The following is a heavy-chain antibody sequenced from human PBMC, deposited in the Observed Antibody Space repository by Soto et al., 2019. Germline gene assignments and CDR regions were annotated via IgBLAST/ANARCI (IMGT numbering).Heavy chain of an antibody. CDR1: GFTFSSYA. CDR3: AIGVWQLVRGRDAFDI. D-gene: IGHD6-6*01. CDR2: ISYDGSNK. V-gene: IGHV3-30-3*01. Sequence: QVQLVESGGGVVQPGRSLRLSCAASGFTFSSYAMHWVRQAPGKGLEWVAVISYDGSNKYYADSVKGRFTISRDNSKNTLYLKMNSLRAEDTAVYYCAIGVWQLVRGRDAFDIWGQGTMVTVSS. J-gene: IGHJ3*02.